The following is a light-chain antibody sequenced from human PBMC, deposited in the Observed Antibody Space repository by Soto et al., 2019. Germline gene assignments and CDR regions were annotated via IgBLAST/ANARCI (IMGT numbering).Light chain of an antibody. Sequence: IVVTQSTATLSWSPWKSATLPWRASQNISNYLIWYQQKPGQAPRLLIYYISTRATGIPARFSGSGSGTEVTLTINSLQSEDSAVYDCQQHNQWPITFGQGTRLEIK. CDR3: QQHNQWPIT. CDR1: QNISNY. CDR2: YIS. J-gene: IGKJ5*01. V-gene: IGKV3D-15*01.